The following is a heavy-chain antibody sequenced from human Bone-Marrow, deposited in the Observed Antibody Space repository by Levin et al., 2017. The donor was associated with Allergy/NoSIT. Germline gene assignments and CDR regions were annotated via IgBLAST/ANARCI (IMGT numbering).Heavy chain of an antibody. J-gene: IGHJ4*02. D-gene: IGHD3-22*01. CDR3: EATYYYDTNAPPGDY. CDR1: GFTFSNAW. V-gene: IGHV3-15*01. CDR2: IKSKSAGGTT. Sequence: GGSLRLSCAASGFTFSNAWMNWVRQAPGKGLEWVGRIKSKSAGGTTDYSAPVKGRFTISRDDAKHTLFLQMNSLKIEDTAVYYCEATYYYDTNAPPGDYWGQGALVTVSS.